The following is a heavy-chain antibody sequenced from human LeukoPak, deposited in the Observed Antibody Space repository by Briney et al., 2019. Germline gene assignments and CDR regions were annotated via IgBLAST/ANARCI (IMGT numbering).Heavy chain of an antibody. CDR1: GFTFNSYA. CDR3: ARAVQNSVRFDF. J-gene: IGHJ5*01. Sequence: PGGSLRLSCAASGFTFNSYAMHWVRQPPGKGLEWVTVISNDGSTKYYADSVRGRFTISRDNSKNTLYLQINSLRLDDTAVYYCARAVQNSVRFDFWGLGTLVTVSS. CDR2: ISNDGSTK. V-gene: IGHV3-30-3*01. D-gene: IGHD2/OR15-2a*01.